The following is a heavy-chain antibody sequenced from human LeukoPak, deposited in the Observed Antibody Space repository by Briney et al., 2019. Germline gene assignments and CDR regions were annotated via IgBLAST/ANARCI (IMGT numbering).Heavy chain of an antibody. CDR3: ARDLETTVTMSSQL. J-gene: IGHJ4*02. V-gene: IGHV3-66*01. Sequence: GGSLRLSCAASGFTFSSNYMSWVRQAPGKGLEWVSVIYSGGSTYNADSVKGRFTISRDNSKNTLYLQMNSLRAEDTAVYYCARDLETTVTMSSQLWGQGTLVTVSS. CDR1: GFTFSSNY. D-gene: IGHD4-17*01. CDR2: IYSGGST.